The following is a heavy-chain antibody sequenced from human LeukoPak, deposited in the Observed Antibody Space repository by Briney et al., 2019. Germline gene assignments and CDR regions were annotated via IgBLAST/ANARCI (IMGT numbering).Heavy chain of an antibody. CDR3: TRQNSHCSGGGCFSDYFDF. J-gene: IGHJ4*02. CDR1: GYNFTNYW. Sequence: GESLKISCKASGYNFTNYWIGWVRQMPGKGLEWMGIIYPDDSDTRYSPSFEGQVTISADKSISTAYLQWNSLKASDIAMYYCTRQNSHCSGGGCFSDYFDFWGQGTLVTVSS. V-gene: IGHV5-51*01. D-gene: IGHD2-8*02. CDR2: IYPDDSDT.